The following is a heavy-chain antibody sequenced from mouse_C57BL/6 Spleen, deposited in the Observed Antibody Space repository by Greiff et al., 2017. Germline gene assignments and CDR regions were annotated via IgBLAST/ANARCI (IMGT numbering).Heavy chain of an antibody. CDR3: ARPGDYDDYHAMDY. Sequence: EVKLVESGGGLVKPGGSLKLSCAASGFTFSDYGMHWVRQAPEKGLEWVAYISSGSSTIYYADTVKGRFTISRDNAKNTLFLQMTSLRSEDTAMYYCARPGDYDDYHAMDYWGQGTSVTVSS. J-gene: IGHJ4*01. V-gene: IGHV5-17*01. CDR1: GFTFSDYG. D-gene: IGHD2-4*01. CDR2: ISSGSSTI.